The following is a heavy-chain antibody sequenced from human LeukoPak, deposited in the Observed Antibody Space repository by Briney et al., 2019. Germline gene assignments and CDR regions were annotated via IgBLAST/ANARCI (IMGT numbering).Heavy chain of an antibody. Sequence: SETLSLTCTVSGGSISSSRYYWGWIRQPPGKGLEWIGSIYYSGSTNYNPSLKSRVTISVDTSKNQFSPKLSSVTAADTAVYYCARDASSSWYEYSWFDPWGQGTLVTVSS. V-gene: IGHV4-39*07. CDR2: IYYSGST. CDR3: ARDASSSWYEYSWFDP. D-gene: IGHD6-13*01. CDR1: GGSISSSRYY. J-gene: IGHJ5*02.